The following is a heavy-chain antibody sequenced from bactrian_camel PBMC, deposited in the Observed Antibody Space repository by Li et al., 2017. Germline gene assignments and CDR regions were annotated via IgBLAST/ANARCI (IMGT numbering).Heavy chain of an antibody. J-gene: IGHJ6*01. V-gene: IGHV3S53*01. Sequence: HVQLVESGGGSVQPGGSLRLSCAASAYTYSINCMGWFRQAPGKQREGVAGISSGREYIRDSVKGRFAISLDSAKNMVYLQMNSLKPEDTAMYYCAATMGDYALGVPLSPGGCEESDFGWWGQGTQVTVS. D-gene: IGHD5*01. CDR2: ISSGRE. CDR3: AATMGDYALGVPLSPGGCEESDFGW. CDR1: AYTYSINC.